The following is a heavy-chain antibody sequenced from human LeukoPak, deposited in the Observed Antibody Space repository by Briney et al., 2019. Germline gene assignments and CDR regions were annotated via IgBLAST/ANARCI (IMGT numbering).Heavy chain of an antibody. Sequence: PSETLSLTCAVYGGSFSGYYWSWIRQPPGKGLEWIGEINHSGSTNYNPSLKSRVTISVDTSKNQFSLKLSFVTAADTAVYYCARGLPVWFGEAYYAFDIWGQGTMVTVSS. J-gene: IGHJ3*02. CDR2: INHSGST. D-gene: IGHD3-10*01. V-gene: IGHV4-34*01. CDR1: GGSFSGYY. CDR3: ARGLPVWFGEAYYAFDI.